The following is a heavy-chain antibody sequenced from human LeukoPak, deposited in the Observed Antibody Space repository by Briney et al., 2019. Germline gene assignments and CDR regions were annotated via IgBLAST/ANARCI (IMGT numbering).Heavy chain of an antibody. CDR3: ARAPRRQYCSGGSCHKPFDY. Sequence: SETLSLTCTVSGGSISSSSYYWGWIRQPPGKGLEWIGSIYYSGSTYYNPSLKSRVTISVDTSKNQFSLKLSSVTAADTAVYYCARAPRRQYCSGGSCHKPFDYWGQGTLVTVSS. J-gene: IGHJ4*02. CDR1: GGSISSSSYY. D-gene: IGHD2-15*01. CDR2: IYYSGST. V-gene: IGHV4-39*01.